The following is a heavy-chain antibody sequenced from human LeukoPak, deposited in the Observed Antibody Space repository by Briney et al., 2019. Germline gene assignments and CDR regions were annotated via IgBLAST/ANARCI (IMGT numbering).Heavy chain of an antibody. D-gene: IGHD3-10*01. V-gene: IGHV5-51*01. J-gene: IGHJ4*02. CDR1: GYFFNTYW. Sequence: GESLKISCEGSGYFFNTYWVAWVRQTPGKGLEWMGIISPDDSYTRCSPSFAGHITISADKSISTAYLQWTSLKASDSAMYYCARYTGSFTPLDYWGQGTLVTVSS. CDR3: ARYTGSFTPLDY. CDR2: ISPDDSYT.